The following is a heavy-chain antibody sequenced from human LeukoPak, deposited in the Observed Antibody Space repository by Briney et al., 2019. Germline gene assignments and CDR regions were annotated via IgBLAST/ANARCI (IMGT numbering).Heavy chain of an antibody. J-gene: IGHJ4*02. D-gene: IGHD3-10*01. CDR1: GFTFSSYW. CDR3: AKEVGFDSGSYYDY. V-gene: IGHV3-23*01. CDR2: ISGGGGTT. Sequence: GGSLRLSCAASGFTFSSYWMNWARQAPGKGLEWGSAISGGGGTTYYADSVKGRFTISRDNSKNTLFLQMNSLRAEDTAVYYCAKEVGFDSGSYYDYWGQGTLVTVSS.